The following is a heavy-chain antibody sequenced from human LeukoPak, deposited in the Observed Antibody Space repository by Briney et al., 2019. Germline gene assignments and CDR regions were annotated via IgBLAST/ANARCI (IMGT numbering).Heavy chain of an antibody. J-gene: IGHJ4*02. V-gene: IGHV3-15*07. D-gene: IGHD1-1*01. CDR3: ATSITTPGAFDI. CDR1: SITFTKAW. CDR2: IVSETVGGRT. Sequence: GGSLRLSCAASSITFTKAWMNWVRQAPGRGLEWVARIVSETVGGRTDYAASVKGRFTISRDDSKSTLFLQMSSLKIEDTAVYYCATSITTPGAFDIWGQGVLVTVSS.